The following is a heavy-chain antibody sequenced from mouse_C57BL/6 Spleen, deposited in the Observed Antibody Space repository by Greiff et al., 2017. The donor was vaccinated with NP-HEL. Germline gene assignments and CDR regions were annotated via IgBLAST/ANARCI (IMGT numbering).Heavy chain of an antibody. J-gene: IGHJ2*01. D-gene: IGHD2-5*01. CDR2: INPYNGGT. CDR1: GYTFTDYY. CDR3: ARWGRYYSNYAGFDY. Sequence: EVQLQQSGPVLVKPGASVKMSCKASGYTFTDYYMNWVKQSHGKSLEWIGVINPYNGGTSYNQKFKGKATLTVDKSSSTAYMELNSLTSEDSAVYYCARWGRYYSNYAGFDYWGQGTTLTVSS. V-gene: IGHV1-19*01.